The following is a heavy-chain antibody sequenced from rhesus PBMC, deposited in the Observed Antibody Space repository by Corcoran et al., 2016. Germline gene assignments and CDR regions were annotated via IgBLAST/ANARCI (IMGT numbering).Heavy chain of an antibody. CDR3: ARAVGEPGFDV. CDR1: GASISVYY. CDR2: SGGRSWTT. D-gene: IGHD1-44*01. J-gene: IGHJ5-1*01. V-gene: IGHV4-165*01. Sequence: QVQLQESGPGVVKPSETLSLTCAVSGASISVYYLWSRFRHPPGKGVERIGFSGGRSWTTNDNPALRNRDAIARDTSKNLFSLKLSSVTAADTAVFYCARAVGEPGFDVWGPGVLVTVSS.